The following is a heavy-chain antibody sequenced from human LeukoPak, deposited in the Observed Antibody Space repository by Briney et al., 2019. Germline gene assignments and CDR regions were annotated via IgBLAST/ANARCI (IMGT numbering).Heavy chain of an antibody. V-gene: IGHV3-49*03. Sequence: GSLRLSCAASGFTFGDYAMTWFRQAPGKGLEWVGFIRSKAYGGTTEYAASVKGRFTISRDDSKSIAYLQMNSLRTEDTAVYYCTRTNPSGYSYGADAFDIWGQGTMVTVSS. J-gene: IGHJ3*02. CDR1: GFTFGDYA. CDR2: IRSKAYGGTT. CDR3: TRTNPSGYSYGADAFDI. D-gene: IGHD5-18*01.